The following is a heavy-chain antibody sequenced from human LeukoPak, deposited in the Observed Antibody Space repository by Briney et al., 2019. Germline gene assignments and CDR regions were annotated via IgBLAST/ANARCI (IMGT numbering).Heavy chain of an antibody. CDR3: ARGGISAADTFMSS. CDR2: IYYSGST. CDR1: GGSISSSSYY. J-gene: IGHJ5*02. Sequence: SETLSLTCTVSGGSISSSSYYWGWIRQPPGKGLEGIGSIYYSGSTYYNPSLKSRVTISVDTSKNQFSLKLSSVTAADTAVYYCARGGISAADTFMSSWGQGTLVTVSS. D-gene: IGHD6-13*01. V-gene: IGHV4-39*07.